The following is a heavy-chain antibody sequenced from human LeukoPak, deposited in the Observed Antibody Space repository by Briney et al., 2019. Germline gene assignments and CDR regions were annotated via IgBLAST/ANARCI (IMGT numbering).Heavy chain of an antibody. D-gene: IGHD3-9*01. V-gene: IGHV1-2*02. J-gene: IGHJ4*02. CDR3: ASGALRNFDGLVD. CDR2: IKPKSGGT. CDR1: GHTLAGYY. Sequence: ASVKVSCKASGHTLAGYYIHWVRQAPGQGLEWMGWIKPKSGGTQFAQKFQGRVTMDRDTSLSTVYMELSGLRSEDTAVYYCASGALRNFDGLVDWGQGTLVTVSS.